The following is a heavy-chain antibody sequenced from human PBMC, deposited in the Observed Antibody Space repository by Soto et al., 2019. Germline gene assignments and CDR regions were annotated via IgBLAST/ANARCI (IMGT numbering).Heavy chain of an antibody. D-gene: IGHD6-25*01. J-gene: IGHJ4*02. Sequence: QVQLVQSGAEVKKPGASVKVSCKASGYTFTSYGISWVRQAPGQGLEWMGWISAYNGNTNYAQKLQCRVNMHTDTSTSTAYRGLRSRRSGDTAVYYCERGSSGGCHDYWGQGPLVTVSS. CDR3: ERGSSGGCHDY. CDR1: GYTFTSYG. V-gene: IGHV1-18*01. CDR2: ISAYNGNT.